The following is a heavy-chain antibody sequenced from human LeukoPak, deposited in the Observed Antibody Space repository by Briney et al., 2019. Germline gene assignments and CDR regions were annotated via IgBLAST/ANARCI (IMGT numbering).Heavy chain of an antibody. V-gene: IGHV3-33*01. D-gene: IGHD6-13*01. Sequence: PGGSLRLSCAASGFSLSAYGVHWVRQAPGKGLEWVAVIWYDGTSKDYADSVKGRFTFSRDNSKNTLYLQMNSLTVEDTAAYYCARSQSSSLIDYWGQGTLVTVSS. CDR3: ARSQSSSLIDY. CDR1: GFSLSAYG. CDR2: IWYDGTSK. J-gene: IGHJ4*02.